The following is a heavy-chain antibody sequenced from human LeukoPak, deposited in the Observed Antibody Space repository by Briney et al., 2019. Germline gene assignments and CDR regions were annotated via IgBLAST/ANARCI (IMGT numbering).Heavy chain of an antibody. CDR1: GVTFSSYS. CDR2: ISSSSSYI. J-gene: IGHJ6*03. CDR3: ARDSPTVTTKGYYYYYMDV. D-gene: IGHD4-11*01. V-gene: IGHV3-21*01. Sequence: PGGSLRLSCAASGVTFSSYSMNWVRQAPGKGLEWVSSISSSSSYIYYADSVKGRFTISRDNAKNSLYLQMNSLRAEDTAVYYCARDSPTVTTKGYYYYYMDVWGKGTTVTVSS.